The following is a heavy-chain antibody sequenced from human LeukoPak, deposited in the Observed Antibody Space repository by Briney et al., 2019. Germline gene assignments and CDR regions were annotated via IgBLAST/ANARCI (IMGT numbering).Heavy chain of an antibody. D-gene: IGHD2-15*01. CDR2: IYHSGST. CDR3: ARGIVVAVLEKDYFDY. CDR1: GGSISSSSYY. Sequence: PSETLSLTCTVSGGSISSSSYYWGWIRQPPGKGLEWIGNIYHSGSTYYNPPLKSRVTISVDTSKNQFSLKLSSVTAADTAVYYCARGIVVAVLEKDYFDYWGQGTLVTVSS. V-gene: IGHV4-39*07. J-gene: IGHJ4*02.